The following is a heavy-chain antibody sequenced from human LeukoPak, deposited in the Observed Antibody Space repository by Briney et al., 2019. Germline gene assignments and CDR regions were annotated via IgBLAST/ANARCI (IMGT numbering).Heavy chain of an antibody. J-gene: IGHJ6*03. Sequence: GGSLRLSCAASGFTFSSYWMHWVRQAPGKGLVWVSRINSDGSTTSYADSVKGRFTISRDNAKKTLYLQMNSLRAEDTAVYYCASGFFYYYYMDVWGKGPRSPSP. CDR2: INSDGSTT. CDR1: GFTFSSYW. CDR3: ASGFFYYYYMDV. V-gene: IGHV3-74*01. D-gene: IGHD2/OR15-2a*01.